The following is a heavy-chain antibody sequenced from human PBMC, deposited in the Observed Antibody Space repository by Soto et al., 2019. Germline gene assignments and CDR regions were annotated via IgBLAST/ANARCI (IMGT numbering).Heavy chain of an antibody. Sequence: GGSLRLSCAASGFTFSSYGMHWVRQAPGKGLEWVAVIWYDGSNKYYADSVKGRFTISRDNSKNTLYLQMNSLRAEDTAVYYCARGPTYYDFWSGYYHYMDVWGKGTTVTVSS. D-gene: IGHD3-3*01. J-gene: IGHJ6*03. V-gene: IGHV3-33*01. CDR2: IWYDGSNK. CDR3: ARGPTYYDFWSGYYHYMDV. CDR1: GFTFSSYG.